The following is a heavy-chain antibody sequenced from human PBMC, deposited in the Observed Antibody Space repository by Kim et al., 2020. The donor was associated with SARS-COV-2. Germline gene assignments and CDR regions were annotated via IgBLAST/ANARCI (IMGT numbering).Heavy chain of an antibody. V-gene: IGHV3-7*03. D-gene: IGHD3-10*01. CDR1: GFTFSSYW. CDR3: ARVLLWFGESTKGWFDP. Sequence: GGSLRLSCAASGFTFSSYWMSWVRQAPGKGLEWVANIKQDGSEKYYVDSVKGRFTISRDNAKNSLYLQMNSLRAEDTAVYYCARVLLWFGESTKGWFDPWGQGTLVTVSS. CDR2: IKQDGSEK. J-gene: IGHJ5*02.